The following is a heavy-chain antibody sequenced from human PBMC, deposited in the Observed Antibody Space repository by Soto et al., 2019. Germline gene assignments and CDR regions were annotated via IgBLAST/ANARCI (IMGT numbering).Heavy chain of an antibody. CDR1: GYSFTSYW. V-gene: IGHV5-51*01. J-gene: IGHJ6*02. CDR3: ARLPLSNYYYDGMDV. CDR2: IYPGDSDT. Sequence: PGESLKISCKGSGYSFTSYWIGWVRQMPGKGLEWMGIIYPGDSDTRYSPSFQGQVTITADKSISTAYLPWSSLKASDTAMYYCARLPLSNYYYDGMDVWGQGTTVTVSS.